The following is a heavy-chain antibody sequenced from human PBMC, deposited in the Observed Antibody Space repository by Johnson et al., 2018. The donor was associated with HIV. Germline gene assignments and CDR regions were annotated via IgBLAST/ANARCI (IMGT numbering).Heavy chain of an antibody. Sequence: QVQLVESGGGLVKPGGSLRLSCAASGFTFSDYYMSWIRQAPGKGLEWISYIGSSGSPIYYADSVRGRFTISRDNAKNSLYLQTNSLRAEDTAVYYCALEAVRSTDAFDIWGQGTMVTVSS. CDR2: IGSSGSPI. CDR3: ALEAVRSTDAFDI. CDR1: GFTFSDYY. J-gene: IGHJ3*02. D-gene: IGHD3-10*01. V-gene: IGHV3-11*01.